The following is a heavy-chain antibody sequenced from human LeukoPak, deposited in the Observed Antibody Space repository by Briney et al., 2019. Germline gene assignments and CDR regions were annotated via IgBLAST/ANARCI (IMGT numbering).Heavy chain of an antibody. V-gene: IGHV3-23*01. D-gene: IGHD5-18*01. CDR3: AKDLPRSVDTAMVTSFDY. J-gene: IGHJ4*02. CDR2: ISGSGGST. Sequence: LSGGSLRLSCAASGFTFSSYAMSWVRQAPGKGLEWVSAISGSGGSTYYADSVKGRFTISRDNSKNTLYLQMNSLRAEDTAVYYCAKDLPRSVDTAMVTSFDYWGQGTLVTVSS. CDR1: GFTFSSYA.